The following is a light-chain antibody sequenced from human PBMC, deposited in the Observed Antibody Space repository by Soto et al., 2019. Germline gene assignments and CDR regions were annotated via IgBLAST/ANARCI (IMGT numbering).Light chain of an antibody. CDR1: QSISYW. J-gene: IGKJ4*01. Sequence: DIQMTQSPSTLSASVGDRVTITCRASQSISYWLAWYQQKPGKAPNLLIYKASSLESGVPSRFSGSGSGTEFTLTINSLQPDDFATYYCQQYSNYRLTFGGGTKVEI. CDR2: KAS. CDR3: QQYSNYRLT. V-gene: IGKV1-5*03.